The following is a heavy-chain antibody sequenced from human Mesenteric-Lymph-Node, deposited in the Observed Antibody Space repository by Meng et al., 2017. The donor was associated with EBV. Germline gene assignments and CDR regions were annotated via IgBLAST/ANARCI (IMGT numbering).Heavy chain of an antibody. CDR2: SYYSGST. Sequence: QVQRQESGQGLEKASETLSLTCTVSGASVSSYTHYWSWIRQPPGKGLEWIGYSYYSGSTSYNPSLTTRVTISVDTSKNQFSLKLNSVTAADTAVYYCARAVAGDWYFDLWGRGTLVTVSS. V-gene: IGHV4-61*01. D-gene: IGHD6-19*01. CDR1: GASVSSYTHY. J-gene: IGHJ2*01. CDR3: ARAVAGDWYFDL.